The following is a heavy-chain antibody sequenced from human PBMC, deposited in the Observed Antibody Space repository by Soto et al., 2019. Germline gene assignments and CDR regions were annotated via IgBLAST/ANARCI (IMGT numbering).Heavy chain of an antibody. D-gene: IGHD3-3*01. CDR2: INPNSGGT. V-gene: IGHV1-2*04. CDR1: GYTFTGYY. CDR3: ARGVGGGAIFGVAPAGMDV. Sequence: QVRLVQSGAEVKKPGASVKVSCKASGYTFTGYYMHWVRQAPGQGLEWMGWINPNSGGTNHAQKFQGWDTMTRDTSMSTAHLERSRLESADTAVDYCARGVGGGAIFGVAPAGMDVWGQVTTVTVSS. J-gene: IGHJ6*02.